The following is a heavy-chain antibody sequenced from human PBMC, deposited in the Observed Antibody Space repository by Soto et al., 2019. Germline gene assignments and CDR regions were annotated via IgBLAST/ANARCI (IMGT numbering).Heavy chain of an antibody. D-gene: IGHD2-21*01. Sequence: GESLKISCKGSEYFFSSNWIAWVRQMPGKGLEWMGIIYPGDSDTRYSPSFQGQVTISADKSISTAYLQMNSLRAEDTAVYYCAKDIGCGGDCYYYGMDVWGQGTTVTVSS. CDR2: IYPGDSDT. CDR1: EYFFSSNW. CDR3: AKDIGCGGDCYYYGMDV. V-gene: IGHV5-51*01. J-gene: IGHJ6*02.